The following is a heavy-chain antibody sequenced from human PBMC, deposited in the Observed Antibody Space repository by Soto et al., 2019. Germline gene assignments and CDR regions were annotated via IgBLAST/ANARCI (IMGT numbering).Heavy chain of an antibody. CDR3: ARSAGYCSSTNCHVSWFAS. CDR1: GGSISGSSYY. CDR2: IYYSGIT. D-gene: IGHD2-2*01. J-gene: IGHJ5*01. Sequence: PSETLSLTCTVSGGSISGSSYYWGWVRQPPGKELEWIASIYYSGITYYNPPLKSRVAMSVDTSKNQFSLKLSSVTAADTAVHYCARSAGYCSSTNCHVSWFASWGQGTLVTVSS. V-gene: IGHV4-39*01.